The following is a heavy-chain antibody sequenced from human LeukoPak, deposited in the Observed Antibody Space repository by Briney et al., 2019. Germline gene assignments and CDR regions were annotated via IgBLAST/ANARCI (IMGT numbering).Heavy chain of an antibody. CDR2: INPNSGGT. CDR3: ARGPSILTDY. J-gene: IGHJ4*02. V-gene: IGHV1-2*02. CDR1: GYTFTGYY. D-gene: IGHD3-9*01. Sequence: GASVKVSCRTSGYTFTGYYMHWVRQAPGQGLEWMGWINPNSGGTNYAQKFQGRVTMTRDTSTSTVYMELSSLRSEDTAVYYCARGPSILTDYWGQGTLVTVSS.